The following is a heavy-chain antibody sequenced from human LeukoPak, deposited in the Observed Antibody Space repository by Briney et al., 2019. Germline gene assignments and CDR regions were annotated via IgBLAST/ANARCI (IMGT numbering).Heavy chain of an antibody. CDR2: ISYDGSNK. V-gene: IGHV3-30-3*01. D-gene: IGHD3-22*01. J-gene: IGHJ4*02. Sequence: GGSLRLSCAASGFTFSSYAMPWVRQAPGKGLEWVAVISYDGSNKYYADSVKGRFTISRDNSKNTLYLQMNSLRAEDTAVYYCARDRKNYYDSKPNFDYWGQGTLVTVSS. CDR1: GFTFSSYA. CDR3: ARDRKNYYDSKPNFDY.